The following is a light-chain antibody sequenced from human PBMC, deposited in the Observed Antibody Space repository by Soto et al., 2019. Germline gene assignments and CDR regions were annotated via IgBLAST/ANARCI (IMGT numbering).Light chain of an antibody. CDR1: QSISNW. Sequence: DIQMTQSPSTLSASVGDRVTITCRASQSISNWLAWYQQKPGKAPKLLIYKASTLQSGVPSRFSGSGSGADFPLTISSLQPDDFGTYYCQQYTSYYTFGQGTKLEIK. CDR3: QQYTSYYT. V-gene: IGKV1-5*03. CDR2: KAS. J-gene: IGKJ2*01.